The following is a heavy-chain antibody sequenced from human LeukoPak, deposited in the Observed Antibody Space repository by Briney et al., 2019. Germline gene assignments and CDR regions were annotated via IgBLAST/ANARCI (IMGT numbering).Heavy chain of an antibody. CDR1: GLLFRNNW. Sequence: PGGSLSLSCAVSGLLFRNNWMRWVSQAHGKGLEWVANKNQDASEKYYVDSVKGRFTISRDNDKNALCLQKNSLRAEDTAVYYCVNDYARQRGYWGQGTLVTVSS. D-gene: IGHD4-17*01. CDR2: KNQDASEK. J-gene: IGHJ4*02. CDR3: VNDYARQRGY. V-gene: IGHV3-7*01.